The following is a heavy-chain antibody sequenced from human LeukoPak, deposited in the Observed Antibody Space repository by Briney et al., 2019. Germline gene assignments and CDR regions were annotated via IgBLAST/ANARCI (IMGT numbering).Heavy chain of an antibody. CDR1: GFTFSSSA. J-gene: IGHJ4*02. D-gene: IGHD5-24*01. Sequence: GGSLRLSCAASGFTFSSSAMSWVRLAPGKGLEWVANIKEDGTETYYVDSVKGRFTISKDNAKNSLYLQMNSLRVEDTAVYYCAKEGRSLQTYWGQGTLVTVSS. CDR3: AKEGRSLQTY. CDR2: IKEDGTET. V-gene: IGHV3-7*03.